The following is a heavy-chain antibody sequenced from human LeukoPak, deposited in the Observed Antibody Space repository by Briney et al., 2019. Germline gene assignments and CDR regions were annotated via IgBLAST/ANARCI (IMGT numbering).Heavy chain of an antibody. CDR1: GGSISSYY. V-gene: IGHV4-59*06. CDR2: IYYSGST. J-gene: IGHJ4*02. Sequence: SETLSLTCTISGGSISSYYWSWIRQHPGKGLEWIGYIYYSGSTYYNPSLKSRVTISVDTSKNQFSLKLSSVTAADTAVYYCARGSRDGYNIDYWGQGTLVTVSS. D-gene: IGHD5-24*01. CDR3: ARGSRDGYNIDY.